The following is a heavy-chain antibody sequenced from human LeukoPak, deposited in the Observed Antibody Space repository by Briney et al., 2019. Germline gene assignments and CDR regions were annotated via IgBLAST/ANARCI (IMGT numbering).Heavy chain of an antibody. Sequence: GGSLRLPCAASGFTFSSYGMHWVRQAPDKGLEWVAVISHDGGNKYYADSVKGRFTISRDNSKNTLYLQMNGLRAEETAMYYCATPYTSGWSLYFDNWGQGTLVTVSS. CDR1: GFTFSSYG. V-gene: IGHV3-30*03. D-gene: IGHD6-19*01. CDR2: ISHDGGNK. J-gene: IGHJ4*02. CDR3: ATPYTSGWSLYFDN.